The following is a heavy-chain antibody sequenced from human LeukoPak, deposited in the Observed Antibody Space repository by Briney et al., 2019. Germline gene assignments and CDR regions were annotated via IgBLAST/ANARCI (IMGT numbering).Heavy chain of an antibody. CDR2: ISSSGSYI. CDR1: GFTFSSYS. CDR3: AGSGITGTIDY. V-gene: IGHV3-21*01. J-gene: IGHJ4*02. Sequence: GGSLRLSCAASGFTFSSYSMNWVRQAPGKGLEWVSSISSSGSYIYYADSVKGRFTISRDNAKNSLYLQMNSLRAEDTAVYYCAGSGITGTIDYWGQGTLVTVSS. D-gene: IGHD1-7*01.